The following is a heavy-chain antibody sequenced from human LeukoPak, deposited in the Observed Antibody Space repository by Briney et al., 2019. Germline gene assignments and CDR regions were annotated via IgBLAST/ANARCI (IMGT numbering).Heavy chain of an antibody. CDR3: ARHSHVIGAI. CDR1: GYTFTHQW. CDR2: IYPRDSDT. V-gene: IGHV5-51*01. J-gene: IGHJ1*01. D-gene: IGHD3-10*01. Sequence: GASPKISFKASGYTFTHQWIGWGRQKSGSGLEWMGIIYPRDSDTRYSPSFQGHVSISADTSINTAYLEWSRLEASDTAIYYCARHSHVIGAIWGQGTLVTVSS.